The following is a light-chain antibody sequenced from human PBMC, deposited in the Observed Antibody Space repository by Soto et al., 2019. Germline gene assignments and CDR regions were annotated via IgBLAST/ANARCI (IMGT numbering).Light chain of an antibody. CDR2: AAS. CDR1: QSISSY. V-gene: IGKV1-39*01. CDR3: QQSYSTPWT. Sequence: DIQMTQSPSSLSASVGDRVTITCRASQSISSYLNWYQQKPGKAPKLLIYAASSLQSGVPSRFSXSXSGTDFTLTXXSXXXXXXXXYYCQQSYSTPWTFGQGTKVEIK. J-gene: IGKJ1*01.